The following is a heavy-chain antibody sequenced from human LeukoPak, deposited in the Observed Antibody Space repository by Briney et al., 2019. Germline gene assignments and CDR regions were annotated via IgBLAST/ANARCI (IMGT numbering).Heavy chain of an antibody. J-gene: IGHJ4*02. V-gene: IGHV3-23*01. CDR3: AREDPGGYDYFDY. D-gene: IGHD5-12*01. CDR2: ISGSAGST. Sequence: GGSLRLSCAASGFIFSSYAMSWVRQAPGKGLEWVSVISGSAGSTYYADSVKGRFTISRDNSKNTLYLQMNSLRAEDTAVYYCAREDPGGYDYFDYWGQGTLVTVSS. CDR1: GFIFSSYA.